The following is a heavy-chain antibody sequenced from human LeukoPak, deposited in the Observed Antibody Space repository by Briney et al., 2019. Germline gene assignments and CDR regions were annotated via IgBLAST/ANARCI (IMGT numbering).Heavy chain of an antibody. CDR3: ARQGTRSTSCFIDY. CDR1: GGSISSSSYY. CDR2: IYYGGST. D-gene: IGHD2-2*01. J-gene: IGHJ4*02. V-gene: IGHV4-39*01. Sequence: SETLSLTCTVSGGSISSSSYYWGWIRQPPGKGLEWIGSIYYGGSTYYNPSLKSRVTISVDTSKNQFSLKLSSVTAADTAVYYCARQGTRSTSCFIDYWGQGTLVTVSS.